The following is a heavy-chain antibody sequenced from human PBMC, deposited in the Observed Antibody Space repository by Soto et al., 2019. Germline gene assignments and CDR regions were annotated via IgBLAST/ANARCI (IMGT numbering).Heavy chain of an antibody. CDR3: ARYPGHYDFWSGYYYYAFDI. CDR2: MNPNSGNT. V-gene: IGHV1-8*01. D-gene: IGHD3-3*01. Sequence: ASVKVSCKASGYTFTSYDINWVRQATGQGLEWMGWMNPNSGNTGYAQKFQGRVTMTRNTSISTAYMELSSLRSEDTAVYYCARYPGHYDFWSGYYYYAFDIWGQGTMVTVSS. CDR1: GYTFTSYD. J-gene: IGHJ3*02.